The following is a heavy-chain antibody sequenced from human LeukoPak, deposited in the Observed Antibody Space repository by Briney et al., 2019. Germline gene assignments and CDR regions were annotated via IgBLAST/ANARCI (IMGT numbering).Heavy chain of an antibody. CDR3: ARSLDVYAGATFDY. CDR2: IIPILGIA. CDR1: GGTFSSYA. D-gene: IGHD2-8*01. J-gene: IGHJ4*02. V-gene: IGHV1-69*04. Sequence: ASVKVSCKASGGTFSSYAISWVRQAPGQRLEWMGRIIPILGIANYAQKFQGRVTITADKSTSTAYMELSSLRSEDTAVYYCARSLDVYAGATFDYWGQGTLVTVSS.